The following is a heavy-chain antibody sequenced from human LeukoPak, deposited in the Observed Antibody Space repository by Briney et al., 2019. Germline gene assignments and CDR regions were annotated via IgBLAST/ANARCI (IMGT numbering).Heavy chain of an antibody. J-gene: IGHJ4*02. Sequence: PSETLSLTCTVSGGSISSSSYYWGWIRQPPGKGLEWIGSIYYSGSTYYNPSLKSRVTISVDTSKNQFSLKLSSVTAADTAVYYCARHAEMATTTSRLGYWGQGTLVTVSS. CDR3: ARHAEMATTTSRLGY. CDR1: GGSISSSSYY. CDR2: IYYSGST. D-gene: IGHD5-24*01. V-gene: IGHV4-39*01.